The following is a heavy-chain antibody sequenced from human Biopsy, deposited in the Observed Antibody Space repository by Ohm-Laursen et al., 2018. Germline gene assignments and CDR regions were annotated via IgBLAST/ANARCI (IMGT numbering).Heavy chain of an antibody. V-gene: IGHV4-34*01. D-gene: IGHD1-26*01. CDR1: GESFSDYY. CDR3: AREGGGLLPIRLTDF. Sequence: SDTLSLTCEVSGESFSDYYWSWIRQSPGKGLEWIGEINHRGRSSYSPSLQSRVTISVDASKNQFSPNMKSVTAADTAVYFCAREGGGLLPIRLTDFWGPGMMVTVSS. J-gene: IGHJ4*02. CDR2: INHRGRS.